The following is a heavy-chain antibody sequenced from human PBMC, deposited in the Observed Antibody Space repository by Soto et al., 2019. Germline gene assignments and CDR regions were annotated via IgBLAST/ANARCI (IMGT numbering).Heavy chain of an antibody. J-gene: IGHJ4*01. V-gene: IGHV3-30-3*01. CDR1: GFTFSSYA. CDR3: ASEINEFYFAY. D-gene: IGHD2-8*01. CDR2: ISKDGNNE. Sequence: GGSLRLSCAASGFTFSSYAIHWVRQAPGKGLEWVAAISKDGNNEYYADSVKGRFSVSRDNSKNTLSLQMNSLRGQDTAVYYCASEINEFYFAYWGHGTLVTVSS.